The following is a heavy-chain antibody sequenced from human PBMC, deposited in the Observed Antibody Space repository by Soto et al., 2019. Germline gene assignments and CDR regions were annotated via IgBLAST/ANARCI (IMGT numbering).Heavy chain of an antibody. CDR1: GALISSYF. D-gene: IGHD3-3*01. J-gene: IGHJ4*02. CDR3: GGIILSARALDY. CDR2: ISNTGNT. V-gene: IGHV4-59*01. Sequence: PSETLSLTCTVSGALISSYFWSWIRQAPGKGLEWIGEISNTGNTKYIPSLNGRVTISVDTSKNQFSLKLSSVTAADTALYYCGGIILSARALDYWGRGTLVTVSS.